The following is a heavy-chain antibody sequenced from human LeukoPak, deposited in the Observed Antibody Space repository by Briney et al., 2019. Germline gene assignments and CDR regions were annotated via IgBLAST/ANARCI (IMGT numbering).Heavy chain of an antibody. CDR2: IYSGGST. CDR3: ARDRGTYAWDY. CDR1: GFTVSSNY. J-gene: IGHJ4*02. D-gene: IGHD3-16*02. Sequence: GGSVRLSCAASGFTVSSNYMNWVRQAPGKGLEWVSVIYSGGSTYYADSVKGRFTISRDNSKNTLYLQMNSLRPEDTAVYYCARDRGTYAWDYWGQGTLVTVSS. V-gene: IGHV3-66*02.